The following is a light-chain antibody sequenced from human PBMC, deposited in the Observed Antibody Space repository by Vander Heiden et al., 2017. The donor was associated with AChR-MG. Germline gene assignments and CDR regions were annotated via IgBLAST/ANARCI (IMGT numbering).Light chain of an antibody. CDR3: QQSDSTLWT. CDR2: AAS. J-gene: IGKJ1*01. Sequence: DIHMTHSPSSLSASVGDRVTITCRASQSISSYLNWYQQTPGKAPKLLIYAASRLQSGVPSRFSGSGSGTDFTLTISRLQPEDFATYYCQQSDSTLWTFGQGTKVEIK. V-gene: IGKV1-39*01. CDR1: QSISSY.